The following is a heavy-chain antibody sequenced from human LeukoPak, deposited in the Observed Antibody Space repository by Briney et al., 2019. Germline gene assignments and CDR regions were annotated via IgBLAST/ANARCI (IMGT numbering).Heavy chain of an antibody. CDR2: IKQDGSEK. J-gene: IGHJ4*02. D-gene: IGHD3-22*01. Sequence: GGSLRLSCAASGFTFSSYWMSWVRQAPGKGLEWVANIKQDGSEKYYVDSVKGRFTISRDNSKNTLYLQMSSLRAEDTAVYYCAFMDSSGYFDYWGQGTLVTVSS. V-gene: IGHV3-7*03. CDR1: GFTFSSYW. CDR3: AFMDSSGYFDY.